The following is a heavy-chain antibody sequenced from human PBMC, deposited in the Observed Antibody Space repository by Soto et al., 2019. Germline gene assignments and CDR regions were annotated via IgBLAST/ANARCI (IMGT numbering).Heavy chain of an antibody. CDR3: ARSPWATSVDYYYYYGMDV. J-gene: IGHJ6*02. D-gene: IGHD5-12*01. CDR2: ISYDGSSK. Sequence: GGSLRLSCAASGFTFSSYWMSWVRQAPGKGLEWVAVISYDGSSKYYADSVKGRFTISRDNSKNTLYLQMNSLRAEDTAVYYCARSPWATSVDYYYYYGMDVWGQGTTVTVSS. V-gene: IGHV3-30-3*01. CDR1: GFTFSSYW.